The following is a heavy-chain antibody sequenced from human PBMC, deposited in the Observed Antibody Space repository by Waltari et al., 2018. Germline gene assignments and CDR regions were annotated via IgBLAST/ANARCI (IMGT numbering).Heavy chain of an antibody. CDR3: ARHDSSGWYSPFDY. CDR2: IYHSGST. J-gene: IGHJ4*02. V-gene: IGHV4-38-2*01. Sequence: QVQLQESGPGLVKPSETLSLTCAVSGYSISSGYYWGWIRQPPGKGLEWIGSIYHSGSTYDNPSLKSRVTISVDTSKNQFSLKLSSVTAADTAVYYCARHDSSGWYSPFDYWGQGTLVTVSS. D-gene: IGHD6-19*01. CDR1: GYSISSGYY.